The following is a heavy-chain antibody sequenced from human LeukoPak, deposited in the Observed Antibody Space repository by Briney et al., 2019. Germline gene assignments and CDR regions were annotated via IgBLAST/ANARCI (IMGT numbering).Heavy chain of an antibody. CDR1: GDSVSNNNGA. CDR2: TYYRSQWHN. V-gene: IGHV6-1*01. CDR3: AGGYAFDV. J-gene: IGHJ3*01. Sequence: SQTLSLTCAISGDSVSNNNGAWNWIRQSPSRGLEWLGRTYYRSQWHNDYARSVMSQISVDPDTSKNQFSLHLSSVTPDDTAVYYCAGGYAFDVWGQGTMVTVSS.